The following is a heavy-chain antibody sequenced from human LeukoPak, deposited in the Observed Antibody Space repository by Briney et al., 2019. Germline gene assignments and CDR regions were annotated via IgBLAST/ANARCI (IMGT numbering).Heavy chain of an antibody. D-gene: IGHD5-12*01. CDR2: IYQSGSS. V-gene: IGHV4-38-2*01. Sequence: SETLSLTCAVSGYSISSGYYWGWIRPPPGKGLEWIGSIYQSGSSYYNASLKSRVTMSVDTSKNKFSLQLKSVTAADTAGYYCARRRPYSGYSFSWFDPWGQGILVTVSS. J-gene: IGHJ5*02. CDR1: GYSISSGYY. CDR3: ARRRPYSGYSFSWFDP.